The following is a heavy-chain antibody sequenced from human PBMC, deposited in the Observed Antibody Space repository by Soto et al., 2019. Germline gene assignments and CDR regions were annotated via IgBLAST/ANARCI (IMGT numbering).Heavy chain of an antibody. CDR3: AGATYYYDSSGYYRLYYFDY. Sequence: ETLSLTCTVSGGSISSYYWSWIRQPPGKGLEWIGYIYYSGSTNYNPSLKSRVTISVDTSKNQFSLKLSSVTAADTAVYYCAGATYYYDSSGYYRLYYFDYWGQGTLVTVSS. CDR1: GGSISSYY. D-gene: IGHD3-22*01. CDR2: IYYSGST. J-gene: IGHJ4*02. V-gene: IGHV4-59*08.